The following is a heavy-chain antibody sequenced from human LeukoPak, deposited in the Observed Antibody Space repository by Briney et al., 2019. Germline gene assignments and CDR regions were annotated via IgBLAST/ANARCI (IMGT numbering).Heavy chain of an antibody. CDR2: INGSGDAT. CDR3: AKSDCGSDGCKLLHY. Sequence: GGSLRLSCAASGSIFSHYTMTWVRQAPGKGLEWVSSINGSGDATKYADSVMGRFTISRDNSKNTVSLQMNRLRAEDTAVYYCAKSDCGSDGCKLLHYWGQGTLVTASS. D-gene: IGHD2-21*01. CDR1: GSIFSHYT. V-gene: IGHV3-23*01. J-gene: IGHJ4*02.